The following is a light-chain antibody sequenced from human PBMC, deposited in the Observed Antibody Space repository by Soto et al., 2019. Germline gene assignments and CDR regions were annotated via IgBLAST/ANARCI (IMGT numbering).Light chain of an antibody. CDR1: TSNVGSNL. CDR2: NDY. CDR3: ALWYDSLSGVV. J-gene: IGLJ2*01. V-gene: IGLV1-47*02. Sequence: QSVLAQPPSASGTPGQRVTISCSGSTSNVGSNLASWYQQLPGSAPNLLIYNDYERPSGVPDRFSGSKSGTSASLGISGLRSEDEADYVCALWYDSLSGVVFGGGTKVTVL.